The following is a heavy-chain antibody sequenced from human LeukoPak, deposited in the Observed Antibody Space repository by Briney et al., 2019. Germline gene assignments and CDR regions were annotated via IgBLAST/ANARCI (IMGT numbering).Heavy chain of an antibody. CDR2: ISGSGGST. V-gene: IGHV3-23*01. Sequence: PGGSLRLSCAASGFTFSTYSMNWVRQAPGKGLEWVSAISGSGGSTYYADSVKGRFTISRDNSKNTLYLQMNSLRAEDTAVYYCAKEEYSSSGTDWFDPWGQGTLVTVSS. CDR1: GFTFSTYS. D-gene: IGHD6-13*01. J-gene: IGHJ5*02. CDR3: AKEEYSSSGTDWFDP.